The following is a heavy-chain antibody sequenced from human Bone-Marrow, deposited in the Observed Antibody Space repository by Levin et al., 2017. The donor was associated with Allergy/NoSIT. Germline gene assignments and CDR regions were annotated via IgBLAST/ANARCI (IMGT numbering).Heavy chain of an antibody. CDR1: GDSIRSAGYY. CDR2: IHHSGTT. CDR3: ARGEFSHGSGSYYLDF. J-gene: IGHJ4*02. Sequence: PSETLSLTCSVSGDSIRSAGYYWSWIRQHPGKGLEWIGYIHHSGTTYYSPSLKGRVTISVDTSKTEFSLKLSSVTAADTALYYCARGEFSHGSGSYYLDFWGQGTLVTVSS. D-gene: IGHD3-10*01. V-gene: IGHV4-31*03.